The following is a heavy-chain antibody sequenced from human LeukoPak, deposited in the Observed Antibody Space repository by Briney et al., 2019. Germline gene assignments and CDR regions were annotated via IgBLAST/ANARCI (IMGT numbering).Heavy chain of an antibody. D-gene: IGHD3-10*01. J-gene: IGHJ4*02. CDR1: GGSISSYY. CDR2: IYYSGST. CDR3: AREASYGSGSYYNVLDY. Sequence: PSETLSLTCTVSGGSISSYYWSWIRQPPGKGLEWIGYIYYSGSTNYNPSLKSRVTISVDTSKNQFSLKLSSVTAADTAVYYCAREASYGSGSYYNVLDYWGQGTLVTVSS. V-gene: IGHV4-59*12.